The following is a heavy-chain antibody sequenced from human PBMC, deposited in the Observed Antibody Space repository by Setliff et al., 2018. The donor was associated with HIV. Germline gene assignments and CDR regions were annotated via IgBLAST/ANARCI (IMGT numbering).Heavy chain of an antibody. CDR2: IGTYNGDT. J-gene: IGHJ4*02. D-gene: IGHD5-18*01. Sequence: ASVKVSCKASGYTFTSSGITWVRQAPGQGLEWMGWIGTYNGDTNYAQKFQGRVTMTRDTSISTAYMELSRLRSDDTAVYYCARTLPQYTNLFDYWGQGTLVTVSS. V-gene: IGHV1-18*01. CDR1: GYTFTSSG. CDR3: ARTLPQYTNLFDY.